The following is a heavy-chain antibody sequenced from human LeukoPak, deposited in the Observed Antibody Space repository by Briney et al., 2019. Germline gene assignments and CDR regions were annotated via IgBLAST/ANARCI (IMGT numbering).Heavy chain of an antibody. J-gene: IGHJ4*02. CDR3: ARAPITGPFYFDY. Sequence: GGSLRLSCTASGFAFDEHGMSWVRQVPGKGLEWVSGINWSGGSTGYADPLSGRFTISRDNAKNSLYLQMDSLRAEDTALYYCARAPITGPFYFDYWGQGTLVTVSS. D-gene: IGHD1-14*01. CDR1: GFAFDEHG. CDR2: INWSGGST. V-gene: IGHV3-20*04.